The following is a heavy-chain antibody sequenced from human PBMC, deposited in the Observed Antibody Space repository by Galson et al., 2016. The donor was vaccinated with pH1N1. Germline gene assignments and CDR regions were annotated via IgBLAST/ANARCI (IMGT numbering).Heavy chain of an antibody. J-gene: IGHJ6*02. CDR2: INQDGSEK. D-gene: IGHD3-16*01. CDR1: GFSFSSYW. CDR3: ARAAFGQQPL. V-gene: IGHV3-7*01. Sequence: SLRLSCAASGFSFSSYWMHWVRQVPGKGLEWVANINQDGSEKYHVDSVRGRFSISRDNAKTSLYLQMNSLRDEVTALYYCARAAFGQQPLWGQGTTVTVSS.